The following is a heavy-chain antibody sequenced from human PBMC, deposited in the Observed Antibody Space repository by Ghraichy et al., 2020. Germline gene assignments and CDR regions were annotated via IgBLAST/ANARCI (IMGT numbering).Heavy chain of an antibody. Sequence: SETLSLTCTVSSGSMSYYYWSWIRQPPGKGLEWIGYISYSGSATYNPSLKRPVTISVDTSKNQFSLKLSSETAADTAVYYCARTGGTNYVDWYFDLWGRGTLVTVSS. J-gene: IGHJ2*01. CDR3: ARTGGTNYVDWYFDL. CDR2: ISYSGSA. CDR1: SGSMSYYY. D-gene: IGHD1-26*01. V-gene: IGHV4-59*01.